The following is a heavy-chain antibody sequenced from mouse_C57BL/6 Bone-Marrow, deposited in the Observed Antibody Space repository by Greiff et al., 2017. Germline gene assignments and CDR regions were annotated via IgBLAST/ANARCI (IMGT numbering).Heavy chain of an antibody. CDR2: ISSGGSYT. Sequence: EVQVVESGGDLVKPGGSLKLSCAASGFTFSSYGMSWVRQTPDKRLEWVATISSGGSYTYYPDSVKGRFTISRDNAKNTLYLQMSSLKSEDTAMYYCASYYYGGSGWGQGTLVTVSA. J-gene: IGHJ3*01. D-gene: IGHD1-1*01. V-gene: IGHV5-6*01. CDR3: ASYYYGGSG. CDR1: GFTFSSYG.